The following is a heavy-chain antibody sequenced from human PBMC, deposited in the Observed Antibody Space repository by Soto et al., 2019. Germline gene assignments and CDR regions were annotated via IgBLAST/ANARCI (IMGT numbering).Heavy chain of an antibody. J-gene: IGHJ6*02. D-gene: IGHD6-19*01. V-gene: IGHV3-30-3*01. CDR2: ISYDGNNK. CDR3: ARSARSSGWYPTMYYYSMDV. CDR1: GFTFSDFA. Sequence: QVQLVESGGGVVQPGSSLRLSCAASGFTFSDFAIHWVRQAPGKGLEWVAVISYDGNNKYYADSLKGRFTISRDNSKNTLYLQMDSLRAEDTAVYYCARSARSSGWYPTMYYYSMDVWGQGTTLTVSS.